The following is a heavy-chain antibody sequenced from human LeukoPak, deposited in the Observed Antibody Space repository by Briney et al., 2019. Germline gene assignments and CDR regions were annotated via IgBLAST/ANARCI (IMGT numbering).Heavy chain of an antibody. V-gene: IGHV4-39*01. CDR3: AGREDGSGWYPSGMDV. Sequence: PSETLSLTCTVSGGSISSSSYYWGWIRQPPGKGLEWIGSIYYSGSTYYNPSLKSRVTISVDTSKNQFSLKLSSVTAADTAVYYCAGREDGSGWYPSGMDVWGQGTTVTVSS. CDR2: IYYSGST. CDR1: GGSISSSSYY. D-gene: IGHD6-19*01. J-gene: IGHJ6*02.